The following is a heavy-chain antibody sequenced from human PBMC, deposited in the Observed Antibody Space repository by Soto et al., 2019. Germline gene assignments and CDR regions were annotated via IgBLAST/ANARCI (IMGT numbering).Heavy chain of an antibody. CDR2: IRSKANSYAT. CDR3: TTSLRYYGDPEAFDY. V-gene: IGHV3-73*01. Sequence: GGSLRLSCAASGFTFSGSAMHWVRQASGKGLEWVGRIRSKANSYATAYAASVKGRFTISRDDSKNTAYLQMNSLKTEDTAVYYCTTSLRYYGDPEAFDYWGQGTLVTVSS. D-gene: IGHD4-17*01. J-gene: IGHJ4*02. CDR1: GFTFSGSA.